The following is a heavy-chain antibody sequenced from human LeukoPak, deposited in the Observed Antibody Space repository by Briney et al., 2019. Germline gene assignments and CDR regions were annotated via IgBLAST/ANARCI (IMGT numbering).Heavy chain of an antibody. J-gene: IGHJ1*01. D-gene: IGHD6-13*01. CDR3: ALNLVAAAGDH. CDR1: GFTFSSYW. V-gene: IGHV3-7*01. Sequence: PGGSLRLSCAASGFTFSSYWMTWVRQAPGKGLEWVANIKPDGSVGYYVDSVRGRFIISRDNAGNSLYLRMNSLRVEDTAVYYCALNLVAAAGDHWVQGTLLIVSS. CDR2: IKPDGSVG.